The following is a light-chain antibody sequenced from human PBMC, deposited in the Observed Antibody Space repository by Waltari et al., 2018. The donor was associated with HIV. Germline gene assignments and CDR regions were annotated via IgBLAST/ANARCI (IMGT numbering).Light chain of an antibody. CDR3: HQYGNSPPWT. V-gene: IGKV3-20*01. J-gene: IGKJ1*01. Sequence: LSCRASQTVTNNYVAWYRQKPGQPPRLLIYGASSRATGIPDRFSGRGSETDFTLTISRLDPEDFAVYYCHQYGNSPPWTFGQGTKVEI. CDR1: QTVTNNY. CDR2: GAS.